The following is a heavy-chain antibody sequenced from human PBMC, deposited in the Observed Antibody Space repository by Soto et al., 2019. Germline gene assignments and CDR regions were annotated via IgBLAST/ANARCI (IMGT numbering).Heavy chain of an antibody. D-gene: IGHD1-1*01. CDR2: IYYSGST. J-gene: IGHJ4*02. V-gene: IGHV4-61*01. CDR3: AGDLAGTTDS. Sequence: PSETLSLTCTVSGAYVSSGSHYWTWIRQPPGEGLEWIGYIYYSGSTNHNPSLKSRLSISVDASKIQFCLKLTCVTPEDTAVYYYAGDLAGTTDSGGRVTLVTVSS. CDR1: GAYVSSGSHY.